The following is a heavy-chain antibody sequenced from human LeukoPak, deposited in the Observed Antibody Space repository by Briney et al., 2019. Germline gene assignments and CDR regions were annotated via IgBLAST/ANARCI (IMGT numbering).Heavy chain of an antibody. Sequence: GASVKVSCKASGYTFTSYGISWVRQAPGQGLEWMGWISGYNGNTNYAQNLQGRVTMTTDTSTSTVYMELRSLRSDDTAVYYCARDRGYYDSSGNVGRNDYWGQGTLVTVSS. CDR3: ARDRGYYDSSGNVGRNDY. J-gene: IGHJ4*02. CDR2: ISGYNGNT. V-gene: IGHV1-18*01. CDR1: GYTFTSYG. D-gene: IGHD3-22*01.